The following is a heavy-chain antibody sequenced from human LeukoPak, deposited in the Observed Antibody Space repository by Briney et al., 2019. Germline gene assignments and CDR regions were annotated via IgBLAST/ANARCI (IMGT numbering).Heavy chain of an antibody. CDR1: GGTFSSYA. D-gene: IGHD1-7*01. CDR2: IIPIFGTA. CDR3: ARGTSGTTSLFY. Sequence: SVKVSCKASGGTFSSYAISWVRQAPGQGLEWMGRIIPIFGTANYAQKFQGRVTITTDESTRTAYMELSSLRSEDTAVYYCARGTSGTTSLFYWGQGTLVTVSS. V-gene: IGHV1-69*05. J-gene: IGHJ4*02.